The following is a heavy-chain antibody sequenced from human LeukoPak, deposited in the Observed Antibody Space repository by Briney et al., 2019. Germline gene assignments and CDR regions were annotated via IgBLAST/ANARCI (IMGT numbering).Heavy chain of an antibody. CDR1: GGSISSGGYY. CDR2: IYYSGST. Sequence: PSEILSLTCTVSGGSISSGGYYWSWIGQRPGKGLEWIGYIYYSGSTYYNPSLKSRVTISVDTSKNQFSLKLSSVTAADTAVYYCARGSTGFDYWGQGTLVTVSS. CDR3: ARGSTGFDY. J-gene: IGHJ4*02. V-gene: IGHV4-31*03.